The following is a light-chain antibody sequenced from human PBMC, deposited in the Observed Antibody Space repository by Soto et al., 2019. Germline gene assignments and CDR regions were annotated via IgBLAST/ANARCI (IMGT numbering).Light chain of an antibody. CDR1: KLGDKY. Sequence: SYELTQPPSVSVSPGQTASITCSGDKLGDKYACWYQQKPGQSPVLVIYQDSKRPSGIPERFSGSNSGNTATLTISGTQARDEADYYCQAWDNSLVFGGGTQLTVL. CDR2: QDS. J-gene: IGLJ2*01. V-gene: IGLV3-1*01. CDR3: QAWDNSLV.